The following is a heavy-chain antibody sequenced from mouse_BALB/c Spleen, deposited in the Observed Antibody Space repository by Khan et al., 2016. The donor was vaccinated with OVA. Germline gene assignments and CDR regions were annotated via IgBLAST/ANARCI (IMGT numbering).Heavy chain of an antibody. CDR1: GYSFTSYY. J-gene: IGHJ3*01. CDR2: IDPFNGGT. Sequence: VQLQQSGPELMKPGASVNISCKASGYSFTSYYIHWVKQSHEKSLEWIGYIDPFNGGTDYNRKFKGKATLTVDKSSSTAYMHLSSLTSEDSAVYCCVWGTFGYWGQGTLVTVSA. V-gene: IGHV1-34*01. CDR3: VWGTFGY. D-gene: IGHD3-3*01.